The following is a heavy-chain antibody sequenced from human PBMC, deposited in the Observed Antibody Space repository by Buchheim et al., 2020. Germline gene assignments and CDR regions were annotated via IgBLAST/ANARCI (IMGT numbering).Heavy chain of an antibody. CDR2: IKQDGSEK. J-gene: IGHJ6*02. CDR3: ARDNYPHYYYYYGMDV. CDR1: GFTFSSYW. D-gene: IGHD4-11*01. V-gene: IGHV3-7*01. Sequence: EVQLVESGGGLVQPGGSLRLSCAASGFTFSSYWMSWVRQAPGKGLEWVANIKQDGSEKYYVDSVKGRFTISRDNAKNSLYLQMNSLRAEDTAVYYCARDNYPHYYYYYGMDVWGQGTT.